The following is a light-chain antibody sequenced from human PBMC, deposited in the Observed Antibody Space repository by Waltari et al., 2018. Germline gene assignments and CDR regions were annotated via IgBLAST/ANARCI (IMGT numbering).Light chain of an antibody. CDR1: QSVSSSY. V-gene: IGKV3-20*01. CDR3: QKHGTSPFT. Sequence: EIVLTQSPGTLSLSPGERATLSCRASQSVSSSYLAWYQQRPGQAPRLLIYGASSRATGIPDRISGSGSGTDFSLTLSRLEPEDFAVYYCQKHGTSPFTFGQGTKVEIK. J-gene: IGKJ2*01. CDR2: GAS.